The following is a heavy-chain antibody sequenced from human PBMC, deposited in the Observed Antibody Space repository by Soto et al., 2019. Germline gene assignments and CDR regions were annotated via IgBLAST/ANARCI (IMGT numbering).Heavy chain of an antibody. CDR1: GFTFSSYA. V-gene: IGHV3-23*01. D-gene: IGHD3-3*02. CDR3: ARDPGNLAGALT. Sequence: EVQLLESGGGLVQPGGSLRLSCAASGFTFSSYAMSWVRQAPGKGLEWVSAISGSGGSTYYADSVKGRFTISRDNSKNTLYRQMNRLRGEDTAVCYCARDPGNLAGALTWGPGTLVAVSS. CDR2: ISGSGGST. J-gene: IGHJ4*02.